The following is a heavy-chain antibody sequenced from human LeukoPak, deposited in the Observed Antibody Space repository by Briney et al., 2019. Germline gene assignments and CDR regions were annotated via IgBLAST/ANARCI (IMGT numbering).Heavy chain of an antibody. CDR3: AKDQWLVLDY. CDR2: ISYDGSNN. CDR1: GFTFSSYA. V-gene: IGHV3-30*04. D-gene: IGHD6-19*01. Sequence: PGGSLRLSCAASGFTFSSYAMHWVRQAPGKGLEWVAVISYDGSNNYYADSVKGRFTIPRDNSKNTLYLQMNSLRAEDTAVYSCAKDQWLVLDYWGQGTLVTVSS. J-gene: IGHJ4*02.